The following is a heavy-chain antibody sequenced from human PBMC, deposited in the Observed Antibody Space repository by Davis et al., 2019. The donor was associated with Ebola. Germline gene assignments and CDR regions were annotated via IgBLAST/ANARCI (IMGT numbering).Heavy chain of an antibody. V-gene: IGHV3-11*04. J-gene: IGHJ4*02. CDR2: ISTSGTTI. Sequence: GESLKISCAASGFTFSDYYMSWIRQAPGKGLEWVSYISTSGTTIYYADSVKGRFTISRDNAKNSVYLQMNNLRAEDTAFYYCARSGDSSTWYYSWGQGTLVTVSS. CDR3: ARSGDSSTWYYS. D-gene: IGHD6-19*01. CDR1: GFTFSDYY.